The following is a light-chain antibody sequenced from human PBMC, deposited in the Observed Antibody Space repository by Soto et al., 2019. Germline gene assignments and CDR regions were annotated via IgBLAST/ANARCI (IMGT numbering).Light chain of an antibody. CDR2: GAS. Sequence: EIVMTQPPSTLSLSPGERATVSSMASQSVSSNLAWYQQKPGQAPRLLIYGASTRATGIPARFSGSGSGTEFTLTIRRLKSEDFAVYYCQQYNNWPPITGGQGTRLEIK. CDR1: QSVSSN. CDR3: QQYNNWPPIT. V-gene: IGKV3-15*01. J-gene: IGKJ5*01.